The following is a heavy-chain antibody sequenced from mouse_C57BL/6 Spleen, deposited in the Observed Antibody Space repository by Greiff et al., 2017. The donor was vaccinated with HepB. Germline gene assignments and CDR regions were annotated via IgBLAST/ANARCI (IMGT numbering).Heavy chain of an antibody. D-gene: IGHD1-1*01. CDR1: GYTFTSYW. J-gene: IGHJ4*01. V-gene: IGHV1-59*01. Sequence: QVQLQQPGAELVRRGTSVKLSCKASGYTFTSYWMHWVKQRPGQGLEWIGVIDPSDSYTNYNQKFKGKATLTVDTSSSTAYMQLSSLTSEDSAVYYCARGNYGGKYAMDYWGQGTSVTVSS. CDR3: ARGNYGGKYAMDY. CDR2: IDPSDSYT.